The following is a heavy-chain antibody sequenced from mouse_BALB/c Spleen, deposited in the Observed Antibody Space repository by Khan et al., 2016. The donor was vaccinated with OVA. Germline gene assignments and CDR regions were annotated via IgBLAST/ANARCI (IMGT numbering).Heavy chain of an antibody. CDR2: IWSDGST. J-gene: IGHJ4*01. Sequence: QVQLKESGPGLVAPSQSLSITCTISGFSLTNYGVHWVRQPPGKGLEWLAVIWSDGSTTYNSALKSRLTITKDNPKCQVFLKMNSFQNDDTTIYFCARQPYYHYNVMDYWGQGTSVTVAS. CDR3: ARQPYYHYNVMDY. V-gene: IGHV2-6-1*01. D-gene: IGHD2-10*01. CDR1: GFSLTNYG.